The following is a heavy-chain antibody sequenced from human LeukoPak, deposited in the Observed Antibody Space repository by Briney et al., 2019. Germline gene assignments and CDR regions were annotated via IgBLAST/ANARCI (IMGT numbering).Heavy chain of an antibody. CDR2: IYHSGST. CDR1: GGSISSSNW. D-gene: IGHD3-10*01. V-gene: IGHV4-4*02. CDR3: ARRMRLSSIPKGYGSGPYYYYYMDV. Sequence: PSETLSLTCAVSGGSISSSNWWSWVRQPPGKGLEWIGEIYHSGSTNYNPSLKSRVTISVDKSKNQFSLKLSSVTAADTAVYYCARRMRLSSIPKGYGSGPYYYYYMDVWGKGTTVTVSS. J-gene: IGHJ6*03.